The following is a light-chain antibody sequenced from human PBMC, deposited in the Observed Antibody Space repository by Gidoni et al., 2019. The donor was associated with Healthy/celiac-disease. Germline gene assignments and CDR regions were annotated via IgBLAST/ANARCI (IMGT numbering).Light chain of an antibody. V-gene: IGKV3-20*01. CDR2: GAS. J-gene: IGKJ3*01. CDR1: QSDSSSY. Sequence: EIVLTQSPGTLSLSPGERATLSCRASQSDSSSYLAWYQQKPGQAPRLLIYGASSRATGIPDRFSGSGSGTDFTLTISRLEPEDFAVYYCQQYGSSPLTFGPXTKVDIK. CDR3: QQYGSSPLT.